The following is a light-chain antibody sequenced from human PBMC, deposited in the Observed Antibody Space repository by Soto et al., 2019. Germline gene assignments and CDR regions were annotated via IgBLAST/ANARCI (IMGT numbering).Light chain of an antibody. J-gene: IGLJ1*01. CDR3: QSYDRSLRGYV. Sequence: QSVVTQPPSVSGAPGQRVTISCTGTSSNIGAGYDVHWYQHLPGTAPKLLIYGNTIRPSGVPDRFSGSKSGTSASLAITGLQAGDEADYYCQSYDRSLRGYVFGTGTKLTVL. V-gene: IGLV1-40*01. CDR1: SSNIGAGYD. CDR2: GNT.